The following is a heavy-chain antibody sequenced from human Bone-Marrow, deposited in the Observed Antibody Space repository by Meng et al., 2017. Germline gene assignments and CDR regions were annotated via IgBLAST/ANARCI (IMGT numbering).Heavy chain of an antibody. Sequence: GESLKISCAASGFTFSSYSMNWVRQAPGEGLEWVSSISSSSSYIYYADSVKGRFTISRDNAKNSLYLQMNSLRAEDTAVYYCARDPRKGGLTGYYSYYYYGMDVWGQGTTVTVSS. CDR3: ARDPRKGGLTGYYSYYYYGMDV. D-gene: IGHD3-9*01. CDR1: GFTFSSYS. J-gene: IGHJ6*02. V-gene: IGHV3-21*01. CDR2: ISSSSSYI.